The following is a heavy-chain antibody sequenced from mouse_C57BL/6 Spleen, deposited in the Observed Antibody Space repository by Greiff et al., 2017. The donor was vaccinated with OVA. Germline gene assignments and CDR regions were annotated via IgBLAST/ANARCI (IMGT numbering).Heavy chain of an antibody. CDR2: IDPETGGT. D-gene: IGHD2-5*01. CDR3: TRKGYYSNLWFAY. Sequence: VKLVESGAELVRPGASVTLSCKASGYTFTDYEMHWVKQTPVHGLEWIGAIDPETGGTAYNQKFKGKAILTADKSSSTAYMELRSLTSEDSAVYYCTRKGYYSNLWFAYWGQGTLVTVSA. CDR1: GYTFTDYE. V-gene: IGHV1-15*01. J-gene: IGHJ3*01.